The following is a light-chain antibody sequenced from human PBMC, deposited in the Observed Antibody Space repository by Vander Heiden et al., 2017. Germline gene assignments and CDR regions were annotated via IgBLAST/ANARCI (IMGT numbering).Light chain of an antibody. CDR3: SSYGGSNNFV. J-gene: IGLJ1*01. V-gene: IGLV2-8*01. CDR1: SSDVGGYNY. Sequence: QSALTQPPSASGSPGQSVTISCTGTSSDVGGYNYVSWYQQHPGKAPKLMSYEVSKRPSGVPDRFSGSKSGNTASRTVAGLQADDEADYDCSSYGGSNNFVFGTGTKLTVL. CDR2: EVS.